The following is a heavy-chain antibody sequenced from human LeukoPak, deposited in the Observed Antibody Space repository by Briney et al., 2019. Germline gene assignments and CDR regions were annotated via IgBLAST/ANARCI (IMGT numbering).Heavy chain of an antibody. D-gene: IGHD2-2*01. V-gene: IGHV1-2*06. Sequence: ASVKVSCKASGYTFTSYDINWVRQATGQGLEWMGRINPNSGDTKYAQKFQGRVTMTRDTSISTAYMELSRLTSDDTAVYYCATQYCTSTTCYLDWFDPWGQGTLVTVSS. CDR3: ATQYCTSTTCYLDWFDP. J-gene: IGHJ5*02. CDR1: GYTFTSYD. CDR2: INPNSGDT.